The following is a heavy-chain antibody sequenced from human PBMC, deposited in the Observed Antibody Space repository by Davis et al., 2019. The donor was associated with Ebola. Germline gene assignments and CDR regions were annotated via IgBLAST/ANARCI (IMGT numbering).Heavy chain of an antibody. CDR1: GFTFRSYE. Sequence: GESLKISCAASGFTFRSYEMHWVRQAPGKGLEWVSYINSIGNTIYYADSVKGRFTISRDNAKNSLYLQMNSLRAEDTAVYYCARSSIAARPGYYYGMDVWGQGTTVTVSS. CDR3: ARSSIAARPGYYYGMDV. CDR2: INSIGNTI. V-gene: IGHV3-48*03. D-gene: IGHD6-6*01. J-gene: IGHJ6*02.